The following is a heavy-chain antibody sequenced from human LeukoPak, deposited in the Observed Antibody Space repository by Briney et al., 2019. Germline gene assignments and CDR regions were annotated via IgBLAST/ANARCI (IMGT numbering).Heavy chain of an antibody. CDR1: GFTFSSYE. CDR3: ARTAWQLASYYYYYYMDV. J-gene: IGHJ6*03. V-gene: IGHV3-66*01. CDR2: IYSGGST. Sequence: PGGSLRLSCAASGFTFSSYEMNWVRQAPGKGLEWVSVIYSGGSTYYADSVKGRFTISRDNSKNTLYLQMNSLRAEDTAVYYCARTAWQLASYYYYYYMDVWGKGTTVTISS. D-gene: IGHD6-13*01.